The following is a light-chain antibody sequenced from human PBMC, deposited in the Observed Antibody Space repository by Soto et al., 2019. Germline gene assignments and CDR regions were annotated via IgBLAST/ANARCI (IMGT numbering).Light chain of an antibody. CDR2: DVS. CDR1: QSVTSY. V-gene: IGKV3-11*01. Sequence: EIVLTKSPAPLSLSPGERSTLSCRASQSVTSYLAWYQQKPGQAPRLLIYDVSNRASGIPARFSGSGSETDFTLTISSLEPEDFAVYYCQQRSDWPLTFCQGTRLEI. CDR3: QQRSDWPLT. J-gene: IGKJ5*01.